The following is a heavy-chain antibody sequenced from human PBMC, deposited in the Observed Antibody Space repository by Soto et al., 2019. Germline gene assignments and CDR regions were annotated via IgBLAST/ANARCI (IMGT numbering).Heavy chain of an antibody. Sequence: QVQLVQSGAEVKKPGSSVKVSCKASGGTFSSYTISWVRQAPGQGLEWMGRIIPILGIANYAQKFQGRVTITADKSTSTADMELSSRRSEDTAVYYCASPGPYCSGGSCYTDDAFDIWGQGTMVTVSS. CDR2: IIPILGIA. CDR3: ASPGPYCSGGSCYTDDAFDI. V-gene: IGHV1-69*02. D-gene: IGHD2-15*01. CDR1: GGTFSSYT. J-gene: IGHJ3*02.